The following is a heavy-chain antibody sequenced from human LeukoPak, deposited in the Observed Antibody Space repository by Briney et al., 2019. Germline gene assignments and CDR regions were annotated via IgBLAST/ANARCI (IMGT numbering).Heavy chain of an antibody. CDR1: GFTFSSYA. CDR3: AKETVSAIVVVILYYFDY. CDR2: ISGSGGST. Sequence: GGSLRLSCAASGFTFSSYAMSWVRQAPGKGLEWVSSISGSGGSTYYADSVKGRFTISRDNSKNTPYLQMNSLRAEDTAVYYCAKETVSAIVVVILYYFDYWGQGTLVTLSS. D-gene: IGHD3-22*01. J-gene: IGHJ4*02. V-gene: IGHV3-23*01.